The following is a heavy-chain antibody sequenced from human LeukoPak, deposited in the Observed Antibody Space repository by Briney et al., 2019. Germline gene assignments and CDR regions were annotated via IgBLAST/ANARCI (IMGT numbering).Heavy chain of an antibody. V-gene: IGHV3-30-3*01. CDR2: ISYDGSNK. CDR1: GFTFSSYA. CDR3: ASQGGLLWFGELSGGMDV. J-gene: IGHJ6*02. Sequence: PGGSLRLSCAASGFTFSSYAMNWVRQAPGKGLEWVAFISYDGSNKYYADSVKGRFTISRDNSKNTLYLQMNSLRAEDTAVYYSASQGGLLWFGELSGGMDVWGQGTTVTVSS. D-gene: IGHD3-10*01.